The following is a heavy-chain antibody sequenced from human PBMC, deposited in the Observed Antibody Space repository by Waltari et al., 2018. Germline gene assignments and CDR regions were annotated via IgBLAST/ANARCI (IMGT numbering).Heavy chain of an antibody. CDR2: IDQVGST. D-gene: IGHD4-17*01. CDR3: ARDSTVTDWFDP. V-gene: IGHV4-38-2*02. CDR1: GYPIRRGYY. Sequence: QVQLQESGPGLVKPAETLSPTCTVSGYPIRRGYYWGWRRPPPGKGLEWIGSIDQVGSTYYNPSLKSRVTISVDTSKNQFSLKLSSVTAADTAVYYCARDSTVTDWFDPWGQGTLVTVSS. J-gene: IGHJ5*02.